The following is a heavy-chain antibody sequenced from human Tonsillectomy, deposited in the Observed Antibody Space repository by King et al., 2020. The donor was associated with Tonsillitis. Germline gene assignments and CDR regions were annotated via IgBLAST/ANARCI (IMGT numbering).Heavy chain of an antibody. Sequence: VQLVESGGGLVQPGGSLRLSCAASGFTFSSYSMNWVRQAPGKGLEWVAYISSSSSTIYYADSVKGRFTISRDNAKNSLYLQMNSLRAEDTAEYYCAKEWGDLRYVPFDYWGQGTLVTVSS. J-gene: IGHJ4*02. V-gene: IGHV3-48*01. CDR3: AKEWGDLRYVPFDY. CDR1: GFTFSSYS. D-gene: IGHD3-9*01. CDR2: ISSSSSTI.